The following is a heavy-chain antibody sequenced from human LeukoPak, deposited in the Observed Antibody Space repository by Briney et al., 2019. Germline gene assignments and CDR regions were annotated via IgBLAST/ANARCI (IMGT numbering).Heavy chain of an antibody. J-gene: IGHJ4*02. CDR1: GFTFSNYW. CDR2: IKEDGSEK. V-gene: IGHV3-7*03. CDR3: AISSGWTGIFDY. Sequence: PGGSLRLSCAAPGFTFSNYWMNWFRLAPGKGLEWVANIKEDGSEKYYVDSVKGRFTISRDNSKNTLYLQMNSLRAEDTAFYYCAISSGWTGIFDYWGQGTLVTVSS. D-gene: IGHD6-19*01.